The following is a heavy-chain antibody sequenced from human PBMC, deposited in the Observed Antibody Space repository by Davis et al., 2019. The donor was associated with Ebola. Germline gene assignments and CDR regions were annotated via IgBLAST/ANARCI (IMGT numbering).Heavy chain of an antibody. CDR1: GGSISSGDYS. CDR2: IYHSGNT. V-gene: IGHV4-30-2*01. CDR3: ARGLWRGYLDY. Sequence: MPSETLSLTCAVSGGSISSGDYSWNWIRQPPGKGLEWIGYIYHSGNTDSNPSLKSRVTISVDKSKNQFSLNLSSVTAADTAVYYCARGLWRGYLDYWGQGALVTVSS. J-gene: IGHJ4*02. D-gene: IGHD2-21*01.